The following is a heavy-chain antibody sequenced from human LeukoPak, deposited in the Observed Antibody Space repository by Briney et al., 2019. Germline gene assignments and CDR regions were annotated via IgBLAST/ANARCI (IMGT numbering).Heavy chain of an antibody. D-gene: IGHD6-19*01. CDR1: GFTFGDYL. CDR2: ISGGTT. V-gene: IGHV3-49*03. CDR3: SRGSGWLSVY. Sequence: GGSLRLSCTASGFTFGDYLMSWFRQAPGKGLEWIGFISGGTTEYAASVKGRFTISRDDSTSIAFLQMNSLTTEDTAVYYCSRGSGWLSVYWGQGTLVTVSS. J-gene: IGHJ4*02.